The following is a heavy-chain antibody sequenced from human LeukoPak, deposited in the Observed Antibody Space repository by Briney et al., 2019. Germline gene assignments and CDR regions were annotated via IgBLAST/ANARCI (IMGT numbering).Heavy chain of an antibody. CDR2: ISAGGGST. CDR3: AKDAAASEY. V-gene: IGHV3-23*01. Sequence: GGSLRLSCVVSGRTLSDYSITWVRQAPGKGLFWVSGISAGGGSTYYADSVKGRFTISRDNSRNTMYLQMNSLRAEDTAVYYCAKDAAASEYWGQGTLVTVSS. D-gene: IGHD2-2*01. CDR1: GRTLSDYS. J-gene: IGHJ4*02.